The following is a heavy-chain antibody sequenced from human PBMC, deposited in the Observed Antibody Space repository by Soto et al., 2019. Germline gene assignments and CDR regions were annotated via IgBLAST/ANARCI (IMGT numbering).Heavy chain of an antibody. V-gene: IGHV1-18*01. CDR2: ISAYNGNT. CDR1: GYTFTSYG. D-gene: IGHD2-2*01. J-gene: IGHJ6*02. CDR3: ARDLWGVPAAWDGYYYGMDV. Sequence: QVQLVQSGAEVKKPGASVKVSCKASGYTFTSYGISWVRQAPGQGLEWMGWISAYNGNTNYAQKLQGRVTMTTDTSTSIAYMELRSLRSDDTAVYYCARDLWGVPAAWDGYYYGMDVWGQGTTVNVSS.